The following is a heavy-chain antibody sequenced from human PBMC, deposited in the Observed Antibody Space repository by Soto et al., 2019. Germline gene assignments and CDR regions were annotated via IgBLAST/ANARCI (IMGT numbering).Heavy chain of an antibody. CDR3: ARDSSVAARPLDWFDP. CDR2: IIPIFGTA. D-gene: IGHD6-6*01. J-gene: IGHJ5*02. CDR1: GGTFSSYA. Sequence: GASVKVSCKASGGTFSSYAISWVRQAPGQGLEWMGGIIPIFGTANYAQKFQGRVTITADESTSTAYMELSSLRSGDTAVYYCARDSSVAARPLDWFDPWGQGTLVTVSS. V-gene: IGHV1-69*13.